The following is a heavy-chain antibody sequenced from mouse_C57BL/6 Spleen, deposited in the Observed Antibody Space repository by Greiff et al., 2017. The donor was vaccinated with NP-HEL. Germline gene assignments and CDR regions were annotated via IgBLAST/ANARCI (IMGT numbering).Heavy chain of an antibody. V-gene: IGHV1-81*01. CDR1: GYTFTSYG. Sequence: QVQLQQSGAELARPGASVKLSCKASGYTFTSYGISWVKQRTGQGLEWIGEIYPRSGNTYYNEKFKGKATLTADKSSSTAYMELRSLTSEDSAVYFCERWTSTVVAGDGYFDVWGTGTTVTVSS. CDR3: ERWTSTVVAGDGYFDV. D-gene: IGHD1-1*01. CDR2: IYPRSGNT. J-gene: IGHJ1*03.